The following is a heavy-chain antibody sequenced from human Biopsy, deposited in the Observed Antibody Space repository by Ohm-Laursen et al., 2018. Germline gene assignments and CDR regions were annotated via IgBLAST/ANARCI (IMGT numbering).Heavy chain of an antibody. CDR2: IFYSGIT. J-gene: IGHJ2*01. D-gene: IGHD1-26*01. Sequence: GTLSLTCPVSGGSVSSNVAYWAWIRQPPGKGLESIGSIFYSGITYYNPSLQSRVIISVDTSMNHLSLRLPSVTAADTAVYYCARHAPSYSGSYWRYFDLWGRGTLVTVSS. V-gene: IGHV4-39*01. CDR1: GGSVSSNVAY. CDR3: ARHAPSYSGSYWRYFDL.